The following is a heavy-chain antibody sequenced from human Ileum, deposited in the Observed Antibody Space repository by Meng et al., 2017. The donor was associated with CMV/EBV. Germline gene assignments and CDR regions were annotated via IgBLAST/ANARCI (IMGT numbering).Heavy chain of an antibody. V-gene: IGHV1-2*02. D-gene: IGHD1-26*01. J-gene: IGHJ4*02. CDR1: GSSFSGYY. CDR2: INPKSGRA. Sequence: QVQRVESGDEVESPGAAVKCSCKASGSSFSGYYIQWVRKAPGQGPEWMGWINPKSGRANYAQKFQGRVTLTRDASISTANMELSSLRSDDTAVYYCARGVRVGTSREFYFDYWGPGTLVTVSS. CDR3: ARGVRVGTSREFYFDY.